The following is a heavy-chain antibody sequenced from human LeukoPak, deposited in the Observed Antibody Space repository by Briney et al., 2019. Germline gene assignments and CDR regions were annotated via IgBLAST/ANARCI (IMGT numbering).Heavy chain of an antibody. CDR3: PRGPGPYLGSGSPPTAGAV. D-gene: IGHD3-10*01. CDR2: IYNSGIT. Sequence: SETLSLTCAVSGGSLNFGGYSWSWIRQPPGKGLECIGYIYNSGITYYNPSLKSRVTISVDRSKNQFSLKLSSVTAADTAVYSCPRGPGPYLGSGSPPTAGAVWGQGPTVTVSS. J-gene: IGHJ6*02. CDR1: GGSLNFGGYS. V-gene: IGHV4-30-2*01.